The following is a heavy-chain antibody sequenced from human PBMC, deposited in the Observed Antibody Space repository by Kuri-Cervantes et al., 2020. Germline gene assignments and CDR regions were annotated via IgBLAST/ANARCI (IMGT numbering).Heavy chain of an antibody. CDR1: GGSISSYY. J-gene: IGHJ3*02. CDR3: AGLLLPAVKGAFDM. Sequence: SETLSLTCTVSGGSISSYYWSWMRQPAGKGLEWIGRIHTSGDTSYNPSLESRVTMSVDTSKNHFSLRLTSVTASDTAIYYCAGLLLPAVKGAFDMWGQGTLVTVSS. V-gene: IGHV4-4*07. D-gene: IGHD3-22*01. CDR2: IHTSGDT.